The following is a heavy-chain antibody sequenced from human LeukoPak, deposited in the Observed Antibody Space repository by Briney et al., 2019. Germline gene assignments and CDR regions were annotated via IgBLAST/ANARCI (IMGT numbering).Heavy chain of an antibody. CDR2: IHHSGRT. J-gene: IGHJ4*02. CDR3: ARSRKYCTNGVCYAHFDY. D-gene: IGHD2-8*01. Sequence: SSETLSLTCAVSGGSISSSDWWSWVRQPPGKGLEWIGEIHHSGRTNYIPSLKSRVTISVDKSKNQFSLKLSSVTAADTAVYYCARSRKYCTNGVCYAHFDYWGQGTLVTVSS. CDR1: GGSISSSDW. V-gene: IGHV4-4*02.